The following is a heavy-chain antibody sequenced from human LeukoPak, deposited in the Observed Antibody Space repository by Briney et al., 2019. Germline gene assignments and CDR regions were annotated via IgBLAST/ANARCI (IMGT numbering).Heavy chain of an antibody. Sequence: SETLSLTCTVSGGSISNTAYYWGWIRQPPGKGLEGIATIYYTGSTNYNPSLKSRVTISLDTSTNHFSLKLRSVTAADTAVYYCARFHTSGAIVRGVTWGQGILVIVSS. D-gene: IGHD3-10*01. V-gene: IGHV4-39*07. J-gene: IGHJ4*02. CDR2: IYYTGST. CDR3: ARFHTSGAIVRGVT. CDR1: GGSISNTAYY.